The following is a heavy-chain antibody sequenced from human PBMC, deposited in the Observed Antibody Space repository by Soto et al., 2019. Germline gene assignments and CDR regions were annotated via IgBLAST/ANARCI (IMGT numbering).Heavy chain of an antibody. CDR2: IRQDGSEK. D-gene: IGHD2-8*02. V-gene: IGHV3-7*05. CDR1: EFNFIGSW. Sequence: EVQLVESGGGLVQPGGSLRLSGAASEFNFIGSWLKWVRQAPGRGLAWLATIRQDGSEKYYVDSGKGRFTVSRDTAKNSLFLQMNSLRAEDSSVYYCATAGGYRGQGTLVTVCS. CDR3: ATAGGY. J-gene: IGHJ4*02.